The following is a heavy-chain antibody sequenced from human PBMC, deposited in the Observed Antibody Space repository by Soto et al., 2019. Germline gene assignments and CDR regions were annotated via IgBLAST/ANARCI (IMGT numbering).Heavy chain of an antibody. J-gene: IGHJ4*02. D-gene: IGHD5-18*01. CDR2: MNLDTGGT. Sequence: QVQLVQSGPEVKKPGASVRVSCEASGYGFTTYYIHWVRQAPGQGLEWMGRMNLDTGGTTYAQKFQGRVTKTKETSINTAYMEGSSLKSYDKAMDYCARDGNFAFLGYSFAFDLLGPGTLVNVPS. CDR1: GYGFTTYY. CDR3: ARDGNFAFLGYSFAFDL. V-gene: IGHV1-2*06.